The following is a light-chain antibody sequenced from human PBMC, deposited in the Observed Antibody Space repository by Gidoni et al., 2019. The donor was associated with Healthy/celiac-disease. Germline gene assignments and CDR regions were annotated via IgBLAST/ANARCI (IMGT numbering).Light chain of an antibody. CDR3: CSDAGSYTLV. Sequence: QSALTQPRSVSGSPGQSVTISCTGTSSDVGGSIYFSWYQQHPGKAPKLMIYDVSKRPSGVPYRFSGSKSGNTAALTISGRQAEDEADYYCCSDAGSYTLVFGGGTKLTVL. J-gene: IGLJ2*01. V-gene: IGLV2-11*01. CDR1: SSDVGGSIY. CDR2: DVS.